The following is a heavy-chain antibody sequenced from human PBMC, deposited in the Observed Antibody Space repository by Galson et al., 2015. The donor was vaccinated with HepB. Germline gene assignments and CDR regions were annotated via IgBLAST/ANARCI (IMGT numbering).Heavy chain of an antibody. V-gene: IGHV3-7*03. CDR1: GFTFSSYW. D-gene: IGHD1-26*01. Sequence: LRLSCAASGFTFSSYWMSWVRQAPGKGLEWVANIKQDGSEKYYVVSVKGRFTISRDNAKNSLYLQMNSLRAEGTAVYYCARWGVGATFDYWGQGTLVTVSS. CDR2: IKQDGSEK. CDR3: ARWGVGATFDY. J-gene: IGHJ4*02.